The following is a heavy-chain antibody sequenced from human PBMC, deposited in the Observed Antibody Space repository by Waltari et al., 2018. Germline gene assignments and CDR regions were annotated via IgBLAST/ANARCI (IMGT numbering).Heavy chain of an antibody. Sequence: QVQLVQSGAEVKKPGASVKVSCKASGYTFTSYYMHWVRQAPGQGLEWMGIINPSGGSTSYGQKFQGRVTMTRDTSTSTVYMELSSLRSEDTAVYYCARGYYDFWSGYYTGSAYGMDVWGQGTTVTVSS. J-gene: IGHJ6*02. D-gene: IGHD3-3*01. CDR3: ARGYYDFWSGYYTGSAYGMDV. CDR2: INPSGGST. V-gene: IGHV1-46*01. CDR1: GYTFTSYY.